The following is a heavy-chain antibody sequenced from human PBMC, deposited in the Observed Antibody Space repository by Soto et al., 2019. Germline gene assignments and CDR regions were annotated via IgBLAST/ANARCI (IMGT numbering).Heavy chain of an antibody. CDR3: ARGGGDFWSGYDYYGMDV. D-gene: IGHD3-3*01. CDR1: WFTVSSNY. V-gene: IGHV3-53*01. Sequence: SLRLSCAATWFTVSSNYMSWVRQAPGKGLEWVSVIYSGGSTYYADSVKGRFTISRDNSKNTLYLQMNSLRAEDTAVYYCARGGGDFWSGYDYYGMDVWGQGTTVTVSS. CDR2: IYSGGST. J-gene: IGHJ6*02.